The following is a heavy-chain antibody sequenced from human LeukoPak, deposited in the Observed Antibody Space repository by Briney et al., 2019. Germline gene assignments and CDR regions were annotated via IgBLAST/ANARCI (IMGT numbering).Heavy chain of an antibody. V-gene: IGHV3-7*03. J-gene: IGHJ4*02. CDR1: GFTFSSYW. Sequence: GGSLRLSCAASGFTFSSYWMSWVRQAPGKGLEWVANIKQDGSEKYYVDSVKGRFTISRDNAKSSLYLQMNSLRAEDTAVYYCARDSCGSPSCFDYWGQGTLVTVSS. D-gene: IGHD2-2*01. CDR3: ARDSCGSPSCFDY. CDR2: IKQDGSEK.